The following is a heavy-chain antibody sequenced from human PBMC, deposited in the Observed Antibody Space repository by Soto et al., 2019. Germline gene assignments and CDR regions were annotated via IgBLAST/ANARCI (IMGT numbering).Heavy chain of an antibody. Sequence: QVQLVESGGGVVQPGRSLRLSCAASGFTFSSYGMHWVRQAPGKGLEWVAVIWYDGSNKYYADYVKGRFTISRDNSKTTLYLQMNSLRAEDTAVYYCARGGLVADTMFRGVGEYFQHWGQGTLVTVSS. D-gene: IGHD3-10*01. CDR2: IWYDGSNK. V-gene: IGHV3-33*01. J-gene: IGHJ1*01. CDR3: ARGGLVADTMFRGVGEYFQH. CDR1: GFTFSSYG.